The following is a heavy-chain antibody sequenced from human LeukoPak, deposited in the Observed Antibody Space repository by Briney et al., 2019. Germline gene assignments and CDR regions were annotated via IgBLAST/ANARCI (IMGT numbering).Heavy chain of an antibody. CDR1: GGSVSSGSYY. D-gene: IGHD2-15*01. CDR3: AKGSPYYFDY. J-gene: IGHJ4*02. CDR2: ISGSGGST. V-gene: IGHV3-23*01. Sequence: PSETLSLTCTVSGGSVSSGSYYWSWVRQAPGKGLEWVSAISGSGGSTYYADSVKGRFTISRDNSKNTLYLQMNSLRAEDTAVYYCAKGSPYYFDYWGQGTLVTVSS.